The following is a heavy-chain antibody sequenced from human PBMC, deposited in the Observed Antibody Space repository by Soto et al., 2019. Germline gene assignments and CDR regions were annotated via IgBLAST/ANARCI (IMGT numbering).Heavy chain of an antibody. J-gene: IGHJ5*02. CDR2: IIPIFGTA. CDR3: AGVRRIQLWLRPGYNWFDP. V-gene: IGHV1-69*13. Sequence: SVKVSCKASGGTFSSYAISWVRQAPGQGLEWMGGIIPIFGTANYAQKFQGRVTITADESTSTAYMELSSLRSEDTAVYYCAGVRRIQLWLRPGYNWFDPWGQGTLVTVSS. CDR1: GGTFSSYA. D-gene: IGHD5-18*01.